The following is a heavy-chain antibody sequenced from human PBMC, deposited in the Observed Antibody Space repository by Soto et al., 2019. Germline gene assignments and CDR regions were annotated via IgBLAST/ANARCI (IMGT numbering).Heavy chain of an antibody. D-gene: IGHD6-13*01. CDR1: GYTFTSYA. CDR2: INAGNGNT. V-gene: IGHV1-3*01. J-gene: IGHJ6*02. Sequence: ASVKVSCKASGYTFTSYAMHWVRQAPGQRLEWMGWINAGNGNTKYSQKFQGRVTITRDTSAGTAYMELSSLRSEDTAVYYCARDREAGSSSWYRRTYYYYGMDVWGQGTTVTVSS. CDR3: ARDREAGSSSWYRRTYYYYGMDV.